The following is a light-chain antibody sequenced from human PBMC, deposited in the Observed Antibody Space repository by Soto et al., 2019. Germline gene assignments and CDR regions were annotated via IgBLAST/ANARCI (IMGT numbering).Light chain of an antibody. CDR3: AAWDGSLSGWV. CDR1: SSNIGSKY. Sequence: QSVLTQPPSASGTPGQRVTISCSGSSSNIGSKYVYWYQQLPGTAPKLLIYRNDQRPSGVPDRFSGSTSGTSASLAISGLRSEDEADYYCAAWDGSLSGWVFGGGTKLTVL. CDR2: RND. J-gene: IGLJ3*02. V-gene: IGLV1-47*01.